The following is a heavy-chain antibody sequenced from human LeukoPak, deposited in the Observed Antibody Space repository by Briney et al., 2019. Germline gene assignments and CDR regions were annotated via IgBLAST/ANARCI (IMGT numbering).Heavy chain of an antibody. J-gene: IGHJ4*02. CDR1: GFTFSSYA. CDR3: AKRGSGNYFDY. Sequence: SGGSLRLSCAASGFTFSSYAMSWVRQAPGKGLEWVSSISDSGGRTYHADSVKGRFTISRDNSKNTLYLQMNSLRAEDTAVYYCAKRGSGNYFDYWGQGTLVTVSS. V-gene: IGHV3-23*01. D-gene: IGHD3-10*01. CDR2: ISDSGGRT.